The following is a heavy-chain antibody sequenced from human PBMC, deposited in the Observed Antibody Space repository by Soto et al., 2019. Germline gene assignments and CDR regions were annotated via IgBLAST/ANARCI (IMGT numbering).Heavy chain of an antibody. CDR2: ISAYSGDT. J-gene: IGHJ5*02. CDR1: GYTFTNYG. V-gene: IGHV1-18*04. Sequence: ASVKVSCKASGYTFTNYGFTWVRQAPGQGLEWMGWISAYSGDTNYAQKFQGRVTMTTDTSTRTANMELRSLRPDDTAVYYCARVTEFIVEVSAAPNWFDPWGQGTIVTVSS. D-gene: IGHD2-2*01. CDR3: ARVTEFIVEVSAAPNWFDP.